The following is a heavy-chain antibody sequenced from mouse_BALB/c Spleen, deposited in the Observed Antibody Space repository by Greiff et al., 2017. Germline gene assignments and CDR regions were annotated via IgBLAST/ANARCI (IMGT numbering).Heavy chain of an antibody. CDR1: GYTFTSYV. CDR2: INPYNDGT. V-gene: IGHV1-14*01. Sequence: EVQRVESGPELVKPGASVKMSCKASGYTFTSYVMHWVKQKPGQGLEWIGYINPYNDGTKYNEKFKGKATLTSDKSSSTAYMELSSLTSEDSAVYYCANGFYAMDYWGQGTSVTVSS. CDR3: ANGFYAMDY. J-gene: IGHJ4*01.